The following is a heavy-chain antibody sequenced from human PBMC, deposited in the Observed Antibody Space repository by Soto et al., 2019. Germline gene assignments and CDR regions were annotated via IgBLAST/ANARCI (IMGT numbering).Heavy chain of an antibody. CDR3: ARVSYSGNWFVHSVAGPNWFDP. V-gene: IGHV1-18*01. Sequence: GASVKVSCKASGYSFTNNGISWVRQAPGQGLEWMGWISAYNGNTNYVKKFQGRVTMTTDTSTSTASTELRSLRSDDTAVYYCARVSYSGNWFVHSVAGPNWFDPWGQGTLVTVSS. CDR1: GYSFTNNG. J-gene: IGHJ5*02. D-gene: IGHD6-13*01. CDR2: ISAYNGNT.